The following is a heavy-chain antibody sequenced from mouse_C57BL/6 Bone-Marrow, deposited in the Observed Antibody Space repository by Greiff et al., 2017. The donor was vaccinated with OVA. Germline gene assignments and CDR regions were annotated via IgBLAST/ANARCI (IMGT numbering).Heavy chain of an antibody. J-gene: IGHJ3*01. CDR3: ARIYYGNFAY. Sequence: EVKLQQSGPELVKPGASVKIPCKASGYTFTDYNMDWVKQSHGKSLEWIGDINPNNGGTIYNQKFKGKATLTVDKSSSTAYMELRSLTSEDTAVYYCARIYYGNFAYWGQGTLVTVSA. D-gene: IGHD2-1*01. V-gene: IGHV1-18*01. CDR2: INPNNGGT. CDR1: GYTFTDYN.